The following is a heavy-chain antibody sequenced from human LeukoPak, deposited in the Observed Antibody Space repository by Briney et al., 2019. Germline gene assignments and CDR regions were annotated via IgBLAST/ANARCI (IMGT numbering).Heavy chain of an antibody. D-gene: IGHD2-2*01. Sequence: GGSLRLSCAASGFTFSSYAMNWVRQPPGKGLEWVSSISGSGFSTYYADSVKGRFTISRDNSKNTLYLQMNSLRAEDTAVYYCAKRKVIPAAMVGVYYYYGMDVWGQGTTVTVSS. CDR3: AKRKVIPAAMVGVYYYYGMDV. CDR1: GFTFSSYA. V-gene: IGHV3-23*01. J-gene: IGHJ6*02. CDR2: ISGSGFST.